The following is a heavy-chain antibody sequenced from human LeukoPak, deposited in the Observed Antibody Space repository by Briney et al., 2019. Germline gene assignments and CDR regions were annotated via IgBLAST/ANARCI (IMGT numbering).Heavy chain of an antibody. J-gene: IGHJ5*02. Sequence: GGSLRLSCAASGFTFSSYSMNWVRQAPGKGLEWLSSISSSSSYIYYADSVKGRFTISRDNAKNSLYLQMNSLRAEDTAVYYCASEPRSIGSGSYLNWFDPWGQGTLVTVSS. V-gene: IGHV3-21*01. CDR1: GFTFSSYS. D-gene: IGHD3-10*01. CDR2: ISSSSSYI. CDR3: ASEPRSIGSGSYLNWFDP.